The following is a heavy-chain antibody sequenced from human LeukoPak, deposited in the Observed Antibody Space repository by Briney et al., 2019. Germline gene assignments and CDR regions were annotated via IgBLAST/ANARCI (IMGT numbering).Heavy chain of an antibody. J-gene: IGHJ4*02. D-gene: IGHD1-1*01. CDR3: ATDSPETAAFDY. Sequence: PGGSLRLSCAASGFTFSDCSMSWVRQAPGKGLEWVSVIGVRGGEYFADSVKGRFTISRDNAKNSLYLQMDSLRAEDTAVYYCATDSPETAAFDYWGQGTLVTVSS. CDR1: GFTFSDCS. CDR2: IGVRGGE. V-gene: IGHV3-23*01.